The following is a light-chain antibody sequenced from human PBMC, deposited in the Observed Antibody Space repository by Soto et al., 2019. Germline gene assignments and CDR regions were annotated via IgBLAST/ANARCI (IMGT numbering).Light chain of an antibody. CDR1: SSDVGSHKL. CDR3: CSNADGSAYV. CDR2: GAS. Sequence: QSALTQPASVSGSPGQSITISCTGTSSDVGSHKLVSWYQQYPGKAPKLIIFGASKRPSGVSNRFSGSKSGSTASLTISGLQAEDEADYYCCSNADGSAYVFGTGTKVTVL. J-gene: IGLJ1*01. V-gene: IGLV2-23*01.